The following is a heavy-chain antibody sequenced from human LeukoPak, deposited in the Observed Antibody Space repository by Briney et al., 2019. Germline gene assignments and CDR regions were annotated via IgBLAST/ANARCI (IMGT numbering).Heavy chain of an antibody. CDR1: GFIFTDVW. CDR2: IKSKSDGGTI. J-gene: IGHJ4*02. CDR3: TTDLDY. V-gene: IGHV3-15*01. Sequence: GGSLRLSCAGSGFIFTDVWMSCVRQAPGKGLEWVGRIKSKSDGGTIDYAAPVKGRVTMSRDDSRKTLSLEMNNLKTEDTGVYYCTTDLDYWGQGTLVTVSS.